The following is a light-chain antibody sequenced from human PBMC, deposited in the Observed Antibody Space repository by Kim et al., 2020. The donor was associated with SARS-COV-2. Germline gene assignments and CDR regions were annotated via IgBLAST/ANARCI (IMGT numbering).Light chain of an antibody. CDR1: QSISIN. CDR2: AAS. CDR3: QQYNKGYT. V-gene: IGKV3-15*01. J-gene: IGKJ2*01. Sequence: LSVSPGQRATLSCRASQSISINLAWYQRKPGQAPRLLIYAASTRPTGIPARFSGSGSGTEFTLTISSLQSEDFAVYYCQQYNKGYTFGQGTKLEI.